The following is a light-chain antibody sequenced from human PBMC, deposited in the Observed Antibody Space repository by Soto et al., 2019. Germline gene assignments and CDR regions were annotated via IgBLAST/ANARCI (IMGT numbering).Light chain of an antibody. Sequence: EVVLTQSPATLSLSPRERATLSCRASQNVRTFLDWYQQKPGQAPRLLIYAASNMATGIPARFSGSGSGTDFTLTISSLEPEDFAVYYCQQHSHWPPWTFGQGTRVEIQ. CDR1: QNVRTF. CDR2: AAS. J-gene: IGKJ1*01. CDR3: QQHSHWPPWT. V-gene: IGKV3-11*01.